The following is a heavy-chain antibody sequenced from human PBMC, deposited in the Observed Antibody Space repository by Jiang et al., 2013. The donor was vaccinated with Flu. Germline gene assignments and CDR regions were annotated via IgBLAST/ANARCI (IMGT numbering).Heavy chain of an antibody. V-gene: IGHV3-23*04. CDR2: ISGSGGST. D-gene: IGHD2-15*01. CDR1: GFTFSTYA. Sequence: QLVESGGTLVQPGGSLRLSCAASGFTFSTYAMSWVRQAPGKGLEWVSTISGSGGSTYYADSVKGRFTLSRDNSKNALYVQMNSLRAEDTAVYYCANLVAGDGGYWGQGSLVTVSS. J-gene: IGHJ4*02. CDR3: ANLVAGDGGY.